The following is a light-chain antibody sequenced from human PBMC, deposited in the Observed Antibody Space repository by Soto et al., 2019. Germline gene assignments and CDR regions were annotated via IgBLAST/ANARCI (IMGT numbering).Light chain of an antibody. Sequence: EIVLTQSPGTLSLSPGERATLSCRASQSVSSSYLAWYQQKPGQAPRLLIYGASSRATGIPDRFSGSGSETDFTLTIRRLEPEDFAVYYCQQYGSSSWTCGQGTKVEIK. V-gene: IGKV3-20*01. CDR2: GAS. CDR3: QQYGSSSWT. CDR1: QSVSSSY. J-gene: IGKJ1*01.